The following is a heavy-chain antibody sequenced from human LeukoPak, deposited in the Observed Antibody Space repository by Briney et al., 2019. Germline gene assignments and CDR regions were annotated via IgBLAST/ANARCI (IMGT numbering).Heavy chain of an antibody. V-gene: IGHV5-51*01. J-gene: IGHJ4*02. CDR1: GYSFTSYW. D-gene: IGHD3-3*01. Sequence: GESLKISCKGSGYSFTSYWIGWVRQMPGKGLEWMGIIYPGDSDTRYSPSFQGQVTISADKSISAAYLQWGSLKASDTAMYYCARRITIFGVAPFDYWGQGTLVTVSS. CDR3: ARRITIFGVAPFDY. CDR2: IYPGDSDT.